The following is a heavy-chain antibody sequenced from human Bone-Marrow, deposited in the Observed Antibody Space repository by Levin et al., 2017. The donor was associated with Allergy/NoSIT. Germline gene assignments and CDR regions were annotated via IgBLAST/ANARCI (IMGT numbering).Heavy chain of an antibody. V-gene: IGHV4-59*08. Sequence: PSETLSLTCTVSGGSINSYYWSWIRQSPGKGLEWIGYSHYTGSPNYNPSLKSRVTISVDTSKSQFSLRLSSVTATDTAVYYCAARDGDSSTFHYWGQGTLVTVSS. CDR1: GGSINSYY. D-gene: IGHD3-3*01. CDR3: AARDGDSSTFHY. J-gene: IGHJ4*02. CDR2: SHYTGSP.